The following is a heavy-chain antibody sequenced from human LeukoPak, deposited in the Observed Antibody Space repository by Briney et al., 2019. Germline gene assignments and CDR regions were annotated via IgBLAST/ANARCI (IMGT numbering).Heavy chain of an antibody. D-gene: IGHD4-17*01. Sequence: SETLSLTCAVYGGSFSDYWWTWIRQSPGKGLEWIGEVNHSGRTNYNPSLKSRVSISVDTSKNQFSLKLSSVTAADTAVYYCATEKLGDYGPWNYWGQGTLVTVSS. J-gene: IGHJ4*02. V-gene: IGHV4-34*01. CDR1: GGSFSDYW. CDR3: ATEKLGDYGPWNY. CDR2: VNHSGRT.